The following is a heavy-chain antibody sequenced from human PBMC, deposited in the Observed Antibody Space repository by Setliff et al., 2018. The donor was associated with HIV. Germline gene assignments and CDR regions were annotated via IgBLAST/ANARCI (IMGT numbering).Heavy chain of an antibody. CDR1: GGSFSGYY. V-gene: IGHV4-34*01. D-gene: IGHD3-16*01. CDR3: ARERMMWGTYYYYMDV. J-gene: IGHJ6*03. Sequence: SETLSLTCAVYGGSFSGYYWTWIRQPPGKGLEWIGEINHSGSTNDNPSLKSRLTISVDTSKNQFSLKLSSVTAADTAVYYCARERMMWGTYYYYMDVWGKGTTVTVS. CDR2: INHSGST.